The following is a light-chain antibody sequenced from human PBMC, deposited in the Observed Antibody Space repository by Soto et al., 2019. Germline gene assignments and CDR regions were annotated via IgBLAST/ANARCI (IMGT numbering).Light chain of an antibody. J-gene: IGKJ4*01. CDR3: QQCRNCPLT. CDR1: QNVYNN. Sequence: EIVMTQSPATLSVSPGEGAALSCKASQNVYNNLAWYQQRPGQPPRLLIYDASTRATGISARFSGSGYGTEFTLTIRSLQSEDFAVYFCQQCRNCPLTFGGGTKVDIK. CDR2: DAS. V-gene: IGKV3-15*01.